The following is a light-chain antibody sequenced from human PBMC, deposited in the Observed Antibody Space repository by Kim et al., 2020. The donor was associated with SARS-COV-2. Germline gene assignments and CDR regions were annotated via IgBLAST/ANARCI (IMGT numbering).Light chain of an antibody. CDR3: SSYSSSSTLYV. Sequence: QSIPSSSTGTSSDVGGYNYVSWYQQHPGKAPKLMIYDVSNRPSGVSNRFSGSKSGNTASLTISGLQAEDEADYYCSSYSSSSTLYVFGTGTKVTVL. CDR1: SSDVGGYNY. V-gene: IGLV2-14*03. CDR2: DVS. J-gene: IGLJ1*01.